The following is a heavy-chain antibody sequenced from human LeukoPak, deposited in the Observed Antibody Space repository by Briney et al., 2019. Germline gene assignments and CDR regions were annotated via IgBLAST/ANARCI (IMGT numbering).Heavy chain of an antibody. CDR3: AKDPGYSSSWGFDY. CDR2: ISYDGSNK. Sequence: GGTLRLSCAASGFTFSSYGMHWVRQAPGKGLEWVAVISYDGSNKYYADSVKGRFTISRDNSKNTLYQQMNSLRAEDTAVYYCAKDPGYSSSWGFDYWGQGTLVTVSS. J-gene: IGHJ4*02. D-gene: IGHD6-13*01. V-gene: IGHV3-30*18. CDR1: GFTFSSYG.